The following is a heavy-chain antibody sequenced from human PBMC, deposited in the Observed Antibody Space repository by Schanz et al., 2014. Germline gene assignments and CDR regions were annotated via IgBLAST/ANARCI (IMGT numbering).Heavy chain of an antibody. D-gene: IGHD4-17*01. CDR1: GFTFSSYN. J-gene: IGHJ3*02. CDR3: AKDPHKDYGGKPQTFDI. V-gene: IGHV3-30*18. CDR2: ISYHGSER. Sequence: VQLVESGGGLVRPGDSLRLSCAASGFTFSSYNINWVRQAPGKGLEWVAVISYHGSERYYADSVKGRYTISRDNSKNTLYLQMNSLRAEDTALYYCAKDPHKDYGGKPQTFDIWGQGTMVTVSS.